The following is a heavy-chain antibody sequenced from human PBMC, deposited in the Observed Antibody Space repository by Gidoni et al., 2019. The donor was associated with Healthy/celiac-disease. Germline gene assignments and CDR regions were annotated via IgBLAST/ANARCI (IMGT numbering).Heavy chain of an antibody. Sequence: QVHLQESGPGLVKPSETLSLTCTVSACSISIYYWSWIRQPPGKGLEWIGSSYYRGSTNYNPSLKSRVTISVDTSKNQFSLKLSSVTAADTAGYYCARHGIYGSGSYLLFYGMDVWGQGTTVTVSS. J-gene: IGHJ6*01. CDR3: ARHGIYGSGSYLLFYGMDV. V-gene: IGHV4-59*08. D-gene: IGHD3-10*01. CDR1: ACSISIYY. CDR2: SYYRGST.